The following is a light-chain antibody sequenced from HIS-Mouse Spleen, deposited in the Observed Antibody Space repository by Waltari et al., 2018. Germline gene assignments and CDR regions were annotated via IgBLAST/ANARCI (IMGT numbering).Light chain of an antibody. CDR1: SSDVGGYNY. CDR2: DVS. J-gene: IGLJ1*01. CDR3: SSYTSSSTYV. V-gene: IGLV2-14*03. Sequence: QSALTQPASVSGSPGQSIPISCTGTSSDVGGYNYVSWYQQHPGKAPKLMIYDVSNRPSGVSNRFSGSKSSNTASLTISGLQAEDEADYYCSSYTSSSTYVFGTGTKVTVL.